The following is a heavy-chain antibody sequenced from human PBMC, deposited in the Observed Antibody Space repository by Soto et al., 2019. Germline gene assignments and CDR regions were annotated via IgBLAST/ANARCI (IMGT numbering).Heavy chain of an antibody. Sequence: GASVKVSCKASGYTFTSYDINWVRQATGQGLEWMGWMNPNSGNTDYAQKFQGRVTMTRNTSISTAYMELSSLRSEDTAVYYCARGRIDHITIFGVVTLDAFDIWGQGTMVTVSS. CDR1: GYTFTSYD. J-gene: IGHJ3*02. V-gene: IGHV1-8*01. CDR2: MNPNSGNT. CDR3: ARGRIDHITIFGVVTLDAFDI. D-gene: IGHD3-3*01.